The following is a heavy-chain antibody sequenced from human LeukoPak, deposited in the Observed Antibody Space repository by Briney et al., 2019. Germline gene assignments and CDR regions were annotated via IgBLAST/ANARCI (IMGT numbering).Heavy chain of an antibody. CDR2: VYTSGST. J-gene: IGHJ4*02. CDR3: VTANQRSTYYFDY. D-gene: IGHD1-20*01. CDR1: GASISSGDHY. V-gene: IGHV4-61*02. Sequence: SGTLSLTCSVSGASISSGDHYWSWIRQPAGKGLEWVGRVYTSGSTTYNPSLKSRVTISVDTSTNQFSLKLSSVTAADTAVYYCVTANQRSTYYFDYWGQGTLVTVSS.